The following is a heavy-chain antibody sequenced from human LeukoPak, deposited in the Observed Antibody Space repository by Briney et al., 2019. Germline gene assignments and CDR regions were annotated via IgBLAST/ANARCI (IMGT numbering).Heavy chain of an antibody. Sequence: PSETLSLTCAVSGGSISRSNWWSWVRQPPGKGLEWIGEIYHSGSTNYNPSLKSRVTISVDKSKNQFSLKLSSVTAADTAVYFCARGRVSSSTWYSTYYYYFYMDVWGKGTTVTVSS. D-gene: IGHD6-13*01. CDR3: ARGRVSSSTWYSTYYYYFYMDV. CDR2: IYHSGST. CDR1: GGSISRSNW. J-gene: IGHJ6*03. V-gene: IGHV4-4*02.